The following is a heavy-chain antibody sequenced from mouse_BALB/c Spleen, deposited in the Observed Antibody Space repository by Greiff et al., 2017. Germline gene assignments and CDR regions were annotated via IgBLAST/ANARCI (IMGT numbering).Heavy chain of an antibody. Sequence: EVQLQQSGAELARPGASAKLSCKASGYTFTSYWMHWVKQRPGQGLEWIGAIYPGNSDTSYNQKFKGKAKLTAVTSTSTAYMELSSLTNEDSAVYYCTRGYGNYDYFDYWGQGTTLTVSS. CDR3: TRGYGNYDYFDY. V-gene: IGHV1-5*01. D-gene: IGHD2-10*02. CDR1: GYTFTSYW. J-gene: IGHJ2*01. CDR2: IYPGNSDT.